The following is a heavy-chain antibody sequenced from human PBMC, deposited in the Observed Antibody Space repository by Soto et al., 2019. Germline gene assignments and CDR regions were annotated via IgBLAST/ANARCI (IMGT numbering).Heavy chain of an antibody. CDR2: IIPIFGTA. D-gene: IGHD3-3*01. J-gene: IGHJ3*02. Sequence: SVKVSCKASGGTFSSYAISWVRQAPGQGLEWMGGIIPIFGTANYAQKFQGRVTITADESTSTAYMELSSLRSEDTAVYYCARDPKGADLLSNDAFDIWGQGTMVTVSS. CDR3: ARDPKGADLLSNDAFDI. V-gene: IGHV1-69*13. CDR1: GGTFSSYA.